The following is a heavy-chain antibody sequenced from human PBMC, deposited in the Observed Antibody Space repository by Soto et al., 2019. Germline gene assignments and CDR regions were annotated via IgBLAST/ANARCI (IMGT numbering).Heavy chain of an antibody. Sequence: ASVKGSCKASSYTFTSYYMHWVRQAPGQGLEWMGIINPSGGSTSYAQKFQGRVTMTRDTSTSTVYMELSSLRSEDTAVYYCARRITMVRGPYYYYAMDVWGQGTTVTVSS. V-gene: IGHV1-46*01. D-gene: IGHD3-10*01. J-gene: IGHJ6*02. CDR2: INPSGGST. CDR3: ARRITMVRGPYYYYAMDV. CDR1: SYTFTSYY.